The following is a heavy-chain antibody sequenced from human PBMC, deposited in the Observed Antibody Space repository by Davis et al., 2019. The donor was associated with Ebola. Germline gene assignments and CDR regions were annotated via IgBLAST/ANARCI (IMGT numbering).Heavy chain of an antibody. CDR3: TRNFDWYDNS. Sequence: GESLKISCTDSVITFSSYAMTWVRQAPGKGLEWVSAISGSGGSTYYADSVKGRFTISRDNSKNTLYLQMNSLRADDTAVYYCTRNFDWYDNSWGQGTLVTVSS. CDR1: VITFSSYA. V-gene: IGHV3-23*01. J-gene: IGHJ4*02. CDR2: ISGSGGST. D-gene: IGHD3-9*01.